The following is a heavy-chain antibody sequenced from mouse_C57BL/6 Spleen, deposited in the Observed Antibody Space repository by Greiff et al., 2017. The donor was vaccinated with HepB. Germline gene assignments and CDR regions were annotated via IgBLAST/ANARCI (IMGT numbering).Heavy chain of an antibody. CDR3: ARGPYAYYAMDY. CDR1: GYTFTSYW. CDR2: IHPNSGST. Sequence: QVQLQQSGAELVKPGASVKLSCKASGYTFTSYWMHWVKQRPGQGLEWIGMIHPNSGSTNYNEKFKSKATLTVDKSSSTAYMQLSSLTSEDSAVYYCARGPYAYYAMDYWGQGTSVTVSS. J-gene: IGHJ4*01. V-gene: IGHV1-64*01. D-gene: IGHD1-1*01.